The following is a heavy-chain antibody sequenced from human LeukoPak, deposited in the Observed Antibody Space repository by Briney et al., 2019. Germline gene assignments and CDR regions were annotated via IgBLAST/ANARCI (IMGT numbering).Heavy chain of an antibody. CDR2: ISSSSSYI. Sequence: GGSLRLSCAASGFTFSSYSMNWVRQAPGKGLEWVSSISSSSSYIYYADSVKGRFTISRDNAKNSLYLQMNSLRAEDTAVYYCARIYSSSGYYPNWFDPWGQGTLVTVSS. D-gene: IGHD3-22*01. V-gene: IGHV3-21*01. J-gene: IGHJ5*02. CDR3: ARIYSSSGYYPNWFDP. CDR1: GFTFSSYS.